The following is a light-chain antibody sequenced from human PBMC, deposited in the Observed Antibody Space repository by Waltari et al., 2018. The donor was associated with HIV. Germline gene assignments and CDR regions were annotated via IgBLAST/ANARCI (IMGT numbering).Light chain of an antibody. Sequence: QSALTQPASVSGSPGQSITISCTGTSSDVGAYNLVSWYQQHAGKAPHLMIFEVTQRPSGVSDRFSGSRSGNTASLTIYGLQADDEGDYYCCSYTGTGVVFGGGTKLTVL. CDR3: CSYTGTGVV. CDR1: SSDVGAYNL. V-gene: IGLV2-23*02. J-gene: IGLJ2*01. CDR2: EVT.